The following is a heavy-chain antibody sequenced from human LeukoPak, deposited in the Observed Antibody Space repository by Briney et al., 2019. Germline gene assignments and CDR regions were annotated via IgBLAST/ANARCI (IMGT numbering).Heavy chain of an antibody. Sequence: SQTLSLTCTVSGGSISSGGYYWNWIRQHPGKGLEWIGYIYYSGNTYYNPSLKSRVTIPIDTSKNQFSLKLNSVTAADTAVYYCARGAYCSGGSCYWWYFQYWGQGTLVTVSS. CDR3: ARGAYCSGGSCYWWYFQY. V-gene: IGHV4-31*03. CDR2: IYYSGNT. CDR1: GGSISSGGYY. J-gene: IGHJ1*01. D-gene: IGHD2-15*01.